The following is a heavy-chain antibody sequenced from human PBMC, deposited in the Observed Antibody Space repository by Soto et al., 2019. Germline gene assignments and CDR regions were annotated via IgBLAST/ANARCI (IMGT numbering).Heavy chain of an antibody. V-gene: IGHV3-64D*08. CDR3: VTENYDFWSGPPSPFDY. D-gene: IGHD3-3*01. CDR1: GCTFSSYA. Sequence: PGGSLRLSCSASGCTFSSYAMHWVRQAPGKGLEYVSAISSNGGSTYYADSVKGRFTISRDNSKNTLYLQMSSLRAEDTAVYYCVTENYDFWSGPPSPFDYWGQGTLVTVSS. J-gene: IGHJ4*02. CDR2: ISSNGGST.